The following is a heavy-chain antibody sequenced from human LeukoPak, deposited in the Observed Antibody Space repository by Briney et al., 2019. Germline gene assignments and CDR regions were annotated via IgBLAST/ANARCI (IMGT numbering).Heavy chain of an antibody. D-gene: IGHD1-26*01. CDR3: ARFAVGAPLDDAFDI. V-gene: IGHV4-61*08. CDR1: GGSISSGGYY. Sequence: SETLSLTCTVSGGSISSGGYYWSWIRQPPGKGLEWIGYIYYSGSTNYNPSLKSRVTISVDTSKNQFSLKLSSVTAADTAVYYCARFAVGAPLDDAFDIWGQGTMVTASS. J-gene: IGHJ3*02. CDR2: IYYSGST.